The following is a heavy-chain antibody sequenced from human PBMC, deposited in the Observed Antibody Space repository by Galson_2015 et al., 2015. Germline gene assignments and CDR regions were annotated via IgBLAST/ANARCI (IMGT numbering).Heavy chain of an antibody. V-gene: IGHV1-46*01. J-gene: IGHJ4*02. Sequence: SVKVSCKASGYTFTSYYMHWVRQAPGQGLEWMGIINPSGGSTSYAQKFQGRVTMTRDTSTSTVYMELSSLRSEDTAVYYCARASTDALLWFGEHSHFDHWGQGTLVTVSS. D-gene: IGHD3-10*01. CDR1: GYTFTSYY. CDR3: ARASTDALLWFGEHSHFDH. CDR2: INPSGGST.